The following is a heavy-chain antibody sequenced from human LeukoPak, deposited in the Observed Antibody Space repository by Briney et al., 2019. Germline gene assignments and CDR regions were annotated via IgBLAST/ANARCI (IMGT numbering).Heavy chain of an antibody. D-gene: IGHD3-10*01. CDR1: GFTFRAYA. CDR2: ISDSGSST. V-gene: IGHV3-23*01. Sequence: GGSLRLXFAASGFTFRAYAMSWVRRAPGKGLEWVSGISDSGSSTNYADSAKGRFTISRDNSKNTLYLQMNSLKAEDTAVYYCAKGEGVWFGEFQVWGKGTTVTVSS. J-gene: IGHJ6*04. CDR3: AKGEGVWFGEFQV.